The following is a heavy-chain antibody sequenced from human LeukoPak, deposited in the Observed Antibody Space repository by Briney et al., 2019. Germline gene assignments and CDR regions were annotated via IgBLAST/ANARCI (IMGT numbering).Heavy chain of an antibody. CDR3: ARTRYDYVWGSYRYVFDY. Sequence: SETLSLTCTVSGGSISSYYWSWIRQPPGKGLGWIGYIYYSGSTNYNPSLKSRVTISVDTSKNQFSLKLSSVTVADTAVYYCARTRYDYVWGSYRYVFDYWGQGTLVTVSS. CDR2: IYYSGST. D-gene: IGHD3-16*02. V-gene: IGHV4-59*01. J-gene: IGHJ4*02. CDR1: GGSISSYY.